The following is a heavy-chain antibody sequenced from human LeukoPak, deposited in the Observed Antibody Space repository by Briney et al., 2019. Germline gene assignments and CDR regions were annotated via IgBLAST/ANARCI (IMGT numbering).Heavy chain of an antibody. CDR3: ARAGTFYYGSGSYFLLTWIDP. V-gene: IGHV1-2*02. J-gene: IGHJ5*02. Sequence: AASVKVSCKTSGYSFTGHYMHWVRQAPGQGLEWMGLISPNSGETNYAKKFQGRVTMTRDTSISTAYMELSRLASDDTAVYYCARAGTFYYGSGSYFLLTWIDPWGQGTLVTVSS. CDR2: ISPNSGET. CDR1: GYSFTGHY. D-gene: IGHD3-10*01.